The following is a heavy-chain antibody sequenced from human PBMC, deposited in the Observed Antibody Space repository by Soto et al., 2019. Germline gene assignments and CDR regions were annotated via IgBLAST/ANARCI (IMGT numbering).Heavy chain of an antibody. J-gene: IGHJ4*02. V-gene: IGHV3-33*01. CDR1: GFTFSSHG. CDR2: IWYDGSNK. Sequence: QVQLVESGGGVVQPGRSLRVSCAASGFTFSSHGMHWVRQAPGKGLEWVAVIWYDGSNKYYGEAVKGRFIISRDNSKNTVDLQMNRLRDEETAIYYCARWGPDKFIDYCGQGTLVTVSS. CDR3: ARWGPDKFIDY. D-gene: IGHD3-16*01.